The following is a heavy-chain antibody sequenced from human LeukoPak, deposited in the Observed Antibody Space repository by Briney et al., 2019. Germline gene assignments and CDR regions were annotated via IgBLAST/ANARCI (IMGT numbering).Heavy chain of an antibody. CDR1: GFTVSSNY. CDR3: ARGRTSNWFDP. J-gene: IGHJ5*02. CDR2: ISGSGDIT. D-gene: IGHD1/OR15-1a*01. V-gene: IGHV3-23*01. Sequence: GGSLRLSCAAYGFTVSSNYMSWVRQAPGKGLQWVSDISGSGDITYYVDSVKGRFTISRDNSKNTLYLQMNSLRAEDTAVYYCARGRTSNWFDPWGQGTLVTVSS.